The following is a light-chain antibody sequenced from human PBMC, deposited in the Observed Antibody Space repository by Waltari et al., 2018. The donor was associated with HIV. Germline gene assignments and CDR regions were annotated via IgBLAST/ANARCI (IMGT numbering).Light chain of an antibody. Sequence: HSALTQPASVSGSPGQSTTISCTGTSSNVGTYNLVSWYQQPPGKAPKLLIYEVKRRPSGLSDRFSGSKSGNTASLTVSGLQAEDEAIYYCCSYAGSDTLVFGGGTSLTIL. CDR2: EVK. CDR3: CSYAGSDTLV. V-gene: IGLV2-23*02. CDR1: SSNVGTYNL. J-gene: IGLJ3*02.